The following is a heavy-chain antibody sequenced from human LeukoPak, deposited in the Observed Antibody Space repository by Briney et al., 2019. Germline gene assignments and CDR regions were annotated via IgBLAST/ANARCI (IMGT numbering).Heavy chain of an antibody. D-gene: IGHD3-22*01. V-gene: IGHV3-21*01. J-gene: IGHJ4*02. Sequence: GGSLRLSCAASGFTFSSYSMNWVRQAPGKGLEWVSSISSSSSYIYYAGSVKGRFTISRDNAKNSLYLQMNSLRAGDTAVYYCARGPSYYYDSSGYPFDYWGQGTLVTVSS. CDR2: ISSSSSYI. CDR3: ARGPSYYYDSSGYPFDY. CDR1: GFTFSSYS.